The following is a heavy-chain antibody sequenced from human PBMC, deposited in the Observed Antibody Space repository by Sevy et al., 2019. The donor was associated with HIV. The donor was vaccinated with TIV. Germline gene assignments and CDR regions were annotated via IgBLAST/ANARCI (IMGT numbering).Heavy chain of an antibody. J-gene: IGHJ4*02. D-gene: IGHD6-13*01. CDR2: IWYDGSSQ. CDR3: VSGASIAAAGNFAY. V-gene: IGHV3-33*08. Sequence: GGSLRLSCAASGFIFSTYGMHWVRQAPGKGLEWVALIWYDGSSQYYADSVQGRFTISRDNSKETLDLQMNSLGAEDTAVYYCVSGASIAAAGNFAYWGQGTLVTVSS. CDR1: GFIFSTYG.